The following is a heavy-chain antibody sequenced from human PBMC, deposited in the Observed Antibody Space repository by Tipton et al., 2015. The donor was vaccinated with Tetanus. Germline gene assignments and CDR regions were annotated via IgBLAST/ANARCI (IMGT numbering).Heavy chain of an antibody. D-gene: IGHD3-3*01. V-gene: IGHV4-59*01. J-gene: IGHJ4*02. Sequence: TLSLTCSVSGGSISSYFWSWIRQSPGQGLEWIGLIYYSGSTSYNPSLKSRVTISVDTSKNQLSLKLTSVTAADTAVYYCARANYDSFKKGPFDSWGQGSLVIVSS. CDR1: GGSISSYF. CDR2: IYYSGST. CDR3: ARANYDSFKKGPFDS.